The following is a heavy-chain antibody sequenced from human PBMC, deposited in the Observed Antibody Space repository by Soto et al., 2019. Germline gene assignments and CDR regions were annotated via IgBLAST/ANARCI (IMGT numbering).Heavy chain of an antibody. V-gene: IGHV3-23*01. D-gene: IGHD3-16*01. Sequence: EVQLLESGGGLVQPGGSLRLSCAASGFTFSIYAMSWVRQAPGKGLEWVSIVTNSGGSTYYADSVKGRFTISRDNSKNTLYVQLNSLRAEDTAVYYCAKSHPHTSCWGGLTEYYMDVWGKGTTVTVSS. CDR1: GFTFSIYA. J-gene: IGHJ6*03. CDR3: AKSHPHTSCWGGLTEYYMDV. CDR2: VTNSGGST.